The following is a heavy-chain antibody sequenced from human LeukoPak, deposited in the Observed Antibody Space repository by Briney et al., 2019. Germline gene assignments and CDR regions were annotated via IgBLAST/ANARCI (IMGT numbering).Heavy chain of an antibody. CDR2: IKSDGIST. CDR1: GVSFSTSW. D-gene: IGHD3-22*01. J-gene: IGHJ6*03. CDR3: VRDRYYLIDV. Sequence: GGSLRLSCAASGVSFSTSWMHWVRHAPGKGLVWVSRIKSDGISTTYADSVKGGFTISRDNAKNTLYLQMNRLRVEDTAVYYCVRDRYYLIDVWGKGTTVSVSS. V-gene: IGHV3-74*01.